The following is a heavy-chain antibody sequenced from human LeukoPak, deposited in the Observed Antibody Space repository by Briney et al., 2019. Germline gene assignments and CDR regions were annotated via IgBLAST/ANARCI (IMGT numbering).Heavy chain of an antibody. D-gene: IGHD3-16*01. Sequence: PSETLSLTCAVSGGSIYSSNYYWSWIRQPPGKGLEWIGYIYYSGSTNYNPSLKSRLTISVDTSKNQFSLKLSSVTAADTAVYYCARGRGPLWIGGDDAFDIWGQGTMVTVSS. V-gene: IGHV4-61*01. CDR1: GGSIYSSNYY. CDR2: IYYSGST. J-gene: IGHJ3*02. CDR3: ARGRGPLWIGGDDAFDI.